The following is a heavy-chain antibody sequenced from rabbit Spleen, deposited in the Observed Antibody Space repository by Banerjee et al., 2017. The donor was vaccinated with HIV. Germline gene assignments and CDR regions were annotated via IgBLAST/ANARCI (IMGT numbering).Heavy chain of an antibody. CDR3: ARDSGSSFSSYGMDL. V-gene: IGHV1S40*01. CDR1: GFSFSSRYY. CDR2: IYADNSGDT. Sequence: QSLEESGGDLVKPGASLTLTCTASGFSFSSRYYMCWVRQAPGKGLKWIACIYADNSGDTYYASWAKGRFTISKTSSTTVTLQVTSLTAADTATYFCARDSGSSFSSYGMDLRGPGTLVTVS. D-gene: IGHD8-1*01. J-gene: IGHJ6*01.